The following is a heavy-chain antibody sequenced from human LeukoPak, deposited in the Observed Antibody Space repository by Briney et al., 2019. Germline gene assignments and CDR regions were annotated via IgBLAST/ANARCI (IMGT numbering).Heavy chain of an antibody. CDR1: GGSISSSSYY. CDR2: IYYSGST. Sequence: PSETLSLTCTVSGGSISSSSYYWGWIRQPPGKGLEWIGYIYYSGSTNYNPSLKSRVTISVDTSKNQFSLKLSSVTAADTAVYYCARVPSSGWYIGYYFDYWGQGTLVTVSS. CDR3: ARVPSSGWYIGYYFDY. D-gene: IGHD6-19*01. V-gene: IGHV4-61*05. J-gene: IGHJ4*02.